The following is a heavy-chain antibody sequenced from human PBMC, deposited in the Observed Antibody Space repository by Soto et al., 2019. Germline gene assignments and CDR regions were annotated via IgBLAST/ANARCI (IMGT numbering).Heavy chain of an antibody. V-gene: IGHV3-30*18. CDR2: ISYDGSNK. J-gene: IGHJ4*02. D-gene: IGHD1-26*01. CDR3: AKGPVGATPDDY. CDR1: GFTFSSYG. Sequence: GALRLSCAASGFTFSSYGMHWVRQAPGKGLEWVAVISYDGSNKYYADSVKGRFTISRDNSKNTLYLQMNSLRAEDTAVYYCAKGPVGATPDDYWGQGTLVTVSS.